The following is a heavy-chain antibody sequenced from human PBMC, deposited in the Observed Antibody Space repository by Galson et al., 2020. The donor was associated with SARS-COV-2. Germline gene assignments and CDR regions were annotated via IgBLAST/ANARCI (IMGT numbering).Heavy chain of an antibody. CDR3: ASARSLYSAGTTDY. CDR2: ISSSGSTI. D-gene: IGHD6-13*01. CDR1: GFTFSDYY. V-gene: IGHV3-11*01. Sequence: KIGESLKISCAASGFTFSDYYMSWIRQAPGKGLEWVSYISSSGSTIYYADSVKGRFTISRDNAKNSLYLQMNSLRAEDTAVYYCASARSLYSAGTTDYWGQGTLVTVSS. J-gene: IGHJ4*02.